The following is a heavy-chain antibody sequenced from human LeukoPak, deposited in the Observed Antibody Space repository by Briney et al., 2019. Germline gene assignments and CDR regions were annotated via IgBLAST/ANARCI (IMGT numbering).Heavy chain of an antibody. Sequence: NPSQTLSLTCTVSGGSISSGGYYWSWIRQPPGKGLEWIGEINHSGSTNYNPSLKSRVTISVDTSKNQFSLKLSSVTAADTAVYYCARRPTYTAMVTGRYYYYYMDVWGKGTTVTVSS. CDR1: GGSISSGGYY. D-gene: IGHD5-18*01. CDR2: INHSGST. V-gene: IGHV4-30-2*01. J-gene: IGHJ6*03. CDR3: ARRPTYTAMVTGRYYYYYMDV.